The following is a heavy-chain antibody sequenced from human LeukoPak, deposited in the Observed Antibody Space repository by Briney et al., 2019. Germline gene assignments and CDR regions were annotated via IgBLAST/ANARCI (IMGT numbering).Heavy chain of an antibody. CDR1: GGSISSGGYY. J-gene: IGHJ4*02. Sequence: SQTLSLTCTVSGGSISSGGYYWSWIRQHPGTGLEWIGYIYYSGSTYYNPSLKSRLTISVDTSKNQFSLKLSSVTAADTAVYYCARTTVVAKYFDYWGQGTLVTVSS. D-gene: IGHD4-23*01. V-gene: IGHV4-31*03. CDR3: ARTTVVAKYFDY. CDR2: IYYSGST.